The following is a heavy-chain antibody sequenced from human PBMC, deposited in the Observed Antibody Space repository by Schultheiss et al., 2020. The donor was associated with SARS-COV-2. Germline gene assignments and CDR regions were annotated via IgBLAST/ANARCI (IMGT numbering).Heavy chain of an antibody. D-gene: IGHD3-22*01. J-gene: IGHJ3*02. CDR3: AKERYYYDSSGAFDI. Sequence: GGSLRLSCAASGFTFSSYAMHWVRQAPGKGLEWVAVISYDGSNKYYADSVKGRFTISRDNSKNTLYLQMNSLRAEDTAVYYCAKERYYYDSSGAFDIWGQGTMVTVSS. V-gene: IGHV3-30-3*01. CDR1: GFTFSSYA. CDR2: ISYDGSNK.